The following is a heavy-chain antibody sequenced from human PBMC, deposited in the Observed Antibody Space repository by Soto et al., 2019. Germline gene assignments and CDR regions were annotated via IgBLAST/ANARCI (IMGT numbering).Heavy chain of an antibody. Sequence: EVQLLQSGGGLVKPGESLTLSCALSGFTFANAWMSWVRQAPGKGLGWVGRMKSMAGGATTDLAAPVKGRFSISKEQTKNTWYLQLSNVKVEDTARHDCLTEVGAALDNGYSRADHSGQGTRVTVSS. CDR1: GFTFANAW. V-gene: IGHV3-15*01. D-gene: IGHD1-26*01. CDR3: LTEVGAALDNGYSRADH. CDR2: MKSMAGGATT. J-gene: IGHJ4*02.